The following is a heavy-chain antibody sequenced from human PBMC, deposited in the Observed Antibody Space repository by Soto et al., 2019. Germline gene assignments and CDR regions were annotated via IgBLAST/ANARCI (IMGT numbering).Heavy chain of an antibody. CDR3: AKDRHSTSWYGLEADL. CDR2: ISYGGDNK. Sequence: QVQLVESGGGVVQPGRSLRLSCAASGFIFSDYAMHWVRQAPGKGLEWVAVISYGGDNKYYADSVRGRFAISRDNLKNTLDLQMNSLNPEDTAVYHCAKDRHSTSWYGLEADLWGQGALVTVSS. J-gene: IGHJ4*02. D-gene: IGHD6-13*01. CDR1: GFIFSDYA. V-gene: IGHV3-30*09.